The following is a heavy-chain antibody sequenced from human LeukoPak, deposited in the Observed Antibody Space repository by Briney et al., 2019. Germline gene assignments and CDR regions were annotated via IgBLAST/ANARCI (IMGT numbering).Heavy chain of an antibody. CDR1: GYTFTGYY. CDR2: INPNSGGT. Sequence: ASVKVSFKASGYTFTGYYIHWVRQAPGQGLEWMGWINPNSGGTNYAQKFQGRVTMTRDTSISTAYMELSRLSSDDTAMYYCARDVDFWSGWDYWGQGTLVTVSS. CDR3: ARDVDFWSGWDY. D-gene: IGHD3-3*01. V-gene: IGHV1-2*02. J-gene: IGHJ4*02.